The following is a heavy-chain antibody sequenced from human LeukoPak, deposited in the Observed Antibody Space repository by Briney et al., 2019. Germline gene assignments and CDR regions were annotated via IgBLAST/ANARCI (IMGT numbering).Heavy chain of an antibody. CDR1: GFTFSSYW. Sequence: GGSLRLSCAASGFTFSSYWMSWVRQAPGKGLEWVANIKQDGSEKYYVDSVKGRFTVSRDNAKNSLYLQMDCLRAEDTAVYYCARMDHCSSTSCYSHYYYYYMDVWGKGTTVTVSS. J-gene: IGHJ6*03. V-gene: IGHV3-7*01. CDR3: ARMDHCSSTSCYSHYYYYYMDV. CDR2: IKQDGSEK. D-gene: IGHD2-2*01.